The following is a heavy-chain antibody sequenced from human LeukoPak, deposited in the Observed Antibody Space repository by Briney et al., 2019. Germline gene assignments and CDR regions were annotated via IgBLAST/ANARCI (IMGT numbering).Heavy chain of an antibody. Sequence: ASVKVSCKASGYTFTSYDINWVRQATGQGLEWMGWMNPNSGNTGYAQKFQGRVTMTRNTSISTAYMELSSLRSEGTAVYYCASSRDDYYYYGMDVWGQGTTVTVSS. V-gene: IGHV1-8*01. CDR1: GYTFTSYD. CDR2: MNPNSGNT. J-gene: IGHJ6*02. CDR3: ASSRDDYYYYGMDV.